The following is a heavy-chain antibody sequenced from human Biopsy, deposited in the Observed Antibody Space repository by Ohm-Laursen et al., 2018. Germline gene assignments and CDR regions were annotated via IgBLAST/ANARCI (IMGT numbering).Heavy chain of an antibody. CDR3: AREAIGYQLPCDD. V-gene: IGHV1-69*11. J-gene: IGHJ4*02. D-gene: IGHD2-2*01. CDR1: GYSFTNYG. CDR2: IIPILRTT. Sequence: SVKVSCKASGYSFTNYGISWVRQAPGQGLGWMGRIIPILRTTAYAQTFLGRVTITADSPTSTVDMELTSLTSDDTAVYFCAREAIGYQLPCDDWGQVTLVTVSS.